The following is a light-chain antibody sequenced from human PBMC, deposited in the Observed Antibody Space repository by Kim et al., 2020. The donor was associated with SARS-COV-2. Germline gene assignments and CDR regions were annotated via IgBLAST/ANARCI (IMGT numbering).Light chain of an antibody. Sequence: LCPGEGVTLYYRASQSVGNHLGWYQQKQSQAPRLLIFDASSRATSIPNRFSGSGSGTDFTLIISSLEPEDFAVYYCQHRGIWPITFGQGTRLEIK. CDR1: QSVGNH. CDR3: QHRGIWPIT. CDR2: DAS. V-gene: IGKV3-11*01. J-gene: IGKJ5*01.